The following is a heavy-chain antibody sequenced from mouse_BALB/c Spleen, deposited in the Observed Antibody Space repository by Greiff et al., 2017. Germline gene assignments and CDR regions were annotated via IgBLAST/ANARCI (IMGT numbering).Heavy chain of an antibody. CDR2: ICSGGSYT. V-gene: IGHV5-6-4*01. CDR3: TRDGYYGGYAMDY. CDR1: GFPFSSYT. J-gene: IGHJ4*01. D-gene: IGHD1-1*02. Sequence: EVQRVESGGGLVKPGGSLKLSCAASGFPFSSYTMSWVRQTPEKRLEWVATICSGGSYTYYPDSVKGRFTISRDNAKNTLYLQMSSLKAEDTAMYYCTRDGYYGGYAMDYWGQGTSVTVSS.